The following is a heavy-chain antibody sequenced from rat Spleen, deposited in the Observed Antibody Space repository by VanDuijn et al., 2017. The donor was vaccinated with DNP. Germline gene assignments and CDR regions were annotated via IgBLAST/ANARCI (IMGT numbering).Heavy chain of an antibody. CDR2: ITASSGTT. V-gene: IGHV5-19*01. CDR1: GFTFSNYG. D-gene: IGHD1-8*01. Sequence: EVQLVESGGGLVQPGRSLKLSCAASGFTFSNYGMAWVRQAPKKGLEWVATITASSGTTYYRDYVKGRFTISTDSAKNTLYLQMDSLRSEDTATYYCTTDNYSAPFDYWGQGVMVTVSS. CDR3: TTDNYSAPFDY. J-gene: IGHJ2*01.